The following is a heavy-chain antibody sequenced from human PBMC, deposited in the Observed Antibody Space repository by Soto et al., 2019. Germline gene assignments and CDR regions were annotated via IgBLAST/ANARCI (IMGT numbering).Heavy chain of an antibody. CDR2: IDWDNNK. J-gene: IGHJ4*02. CDR3: AQIPQYSDTYYMDS. V-gene: IGHV2-70*12. CDR1: GCSLSTTGMC. Sequence: SGPTLVNPTQPLTLTCTFSGCSLSTTGMCVTWIRQPPGKALEWLALIDWDNNKYYSTSLKTRLTISEDASNNRVVLTMTNMGPVDTTTYYCAQIPQYSDTYYMDSWGQGTLVTVAS. D-gene: IGHD3-10*01.